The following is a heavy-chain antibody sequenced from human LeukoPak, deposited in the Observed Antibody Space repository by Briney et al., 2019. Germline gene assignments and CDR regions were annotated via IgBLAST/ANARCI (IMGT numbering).Heavy chain of an antibody. J-gene: IGHJ4*02. CDR3: ARGEEFYDSSGYRRLDS. V-gene: IGHV3-64*01. Sequence: GRSLRLSCVASGFTFNNHAMHWVRQAPGKALEYVAGVSSNGANTFHANSVNDRFNITSDKSKNILYLQMGSLRAEDMAMYYCARGEEFYDSSGYRRLDSWGQGTLVVVSS. CDR1: GFTFNNHA. D-gene: IGHD3-22*01. CDR2: VSSNGANT.